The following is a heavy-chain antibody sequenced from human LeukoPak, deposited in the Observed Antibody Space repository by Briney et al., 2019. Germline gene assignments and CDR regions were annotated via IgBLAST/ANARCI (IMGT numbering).Heavy chain of an antibody. J-gene: IGHJ2*01. Sequence: GGSLRLSCAASGFTFSSYGMNWVRQAPGKGLEWVSYISSSSSTIYYADPVKGRFTISRDNAKNSLYLQMNSLRAEDTAVYYCAREIGYFDLWGRGTLVTVSS. CDR3: AREIGYFDL. D-gene: IGHD2/OR15-2a*01. V-gene: IGHV3-48*01. CDR1: GFTFSSYG. CDR2: ISSSSSTI.